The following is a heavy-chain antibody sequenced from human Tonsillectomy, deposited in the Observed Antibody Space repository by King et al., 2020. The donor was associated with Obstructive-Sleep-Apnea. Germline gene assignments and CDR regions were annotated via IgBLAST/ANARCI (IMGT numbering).Heavy chain of an antibody. D-gene: IGHD3-9*01. CDR1: GFTFSSYG. CDR3: AGGGVPRGWLLLGLDAFDI. Sequence: VQLVESGGGVVQPGRSLRLSCAASGFTFSSYGMHWVRQDPGKGLEWVAVISYDGSNKYYADSVKGRFTFSRDNSKNTLYLQMNSLRAEDTAVYYCAGGGVPRGWLLLGLDAFDIWGQGTMVTVSS. V-gene: IGHV3-30-3*01. J-gene: IGHJ3*02. CDR2: ISYDGSNK.